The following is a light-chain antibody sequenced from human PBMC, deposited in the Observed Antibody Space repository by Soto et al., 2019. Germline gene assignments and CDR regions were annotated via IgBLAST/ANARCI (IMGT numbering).Light chain of an antibody. CDR1: QTISSY. CDR3: QQSYNTPQYT. CDR2: AAS. J-gene: IGKJ2*01. Sequence: DIQMTQSPSSLSASVGDRVTITCRASQTISSYLNWYQQKPGKAPKLLIYAASSLQSGVPSRFSGSGSGIDFTLTISSLQPEDFAIYYCQQSYNTPQYTFGQGTK. V-gene: IGKV1-39*01.